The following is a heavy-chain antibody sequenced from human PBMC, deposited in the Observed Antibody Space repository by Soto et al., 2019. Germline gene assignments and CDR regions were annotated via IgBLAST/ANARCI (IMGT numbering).Heavy chain of an antibody. CDR1: GYIFACYW. CDR2: IDPSDSQT. CDR3: ARQIYDSDTGPNFQYYFDS. V-gene: IGHV5-10-1*01. D-gene: IGHD3-22*01. Sequence: GESLKICCKGSGYIFACYWITLVRQKPGKGLEWMGRIDPSDSQTYYSPSFRGHVTISVTKSITTVFLQWSSLRASDTAMYYCARQIYDSDTGPNFQYYFDSWGQGTPVTVSS. J-gene: IGHJ4*02.